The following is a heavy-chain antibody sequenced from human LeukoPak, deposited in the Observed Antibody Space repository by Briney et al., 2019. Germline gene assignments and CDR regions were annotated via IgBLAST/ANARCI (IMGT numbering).Heavy chain of an antibody. J-gene: IGHJ4*02. CDR3: LAISSWYYFVY. Sequence: ASETLSLTCAVSGYSISSGYYWGWIRQPPGKGLEWIGSLYHSGNTYYNPSLKSRVTISVDTSMNQFSLKLRSVTAADTAVYYCLAISSWYYFVYWGQGALVTVSS. D-gene: IGHD6-13*01. V-gene: IGHV4-38-2*01. CDR2: LYHSGNT. CDR1: GYSISSGYY.